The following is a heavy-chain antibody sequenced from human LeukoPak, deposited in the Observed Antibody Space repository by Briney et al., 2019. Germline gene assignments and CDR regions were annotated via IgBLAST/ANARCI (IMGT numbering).Heavy chain of an antibody. CDR3: AREGYYDSGSYYIV. J-gene: IGHJ4*02. Sequence: ASLNVSCTASGYSFTGYYIHWVRQAPGQGLEWMGWINPNSGGTKYAQKFQARVTMTRDTSITTAYMELSRLRSDDTALYYCAREGYYDSGSYYIVWGQGTMVTVSS. CDR2: INPNSGGT. D-gene: IGHD3-10*01. V-gene: IGHV1-2*02. CDR1: GYSFTGYY.